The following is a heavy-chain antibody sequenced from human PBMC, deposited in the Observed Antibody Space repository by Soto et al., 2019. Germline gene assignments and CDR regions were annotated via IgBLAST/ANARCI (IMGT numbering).Heavy chain of an antibody. Sequence: ASVKVSCKTSGYTFTSYDINWVRQATGQGLEWMGWMNPNNGNTAYAQKFQGRVTMTRNTSISTAYMELSSLRSEDTAVYYCARERSSGAFDIWGQGTMVTVSS. CDR3: ARERSSGAFDI. CDR2: MNPNNGNT. V-gene: IGHV1-8*01. J-gene: IGHJ3*02. D-gene: IGHD1-26*01. CDR1: GYTFTSYD.